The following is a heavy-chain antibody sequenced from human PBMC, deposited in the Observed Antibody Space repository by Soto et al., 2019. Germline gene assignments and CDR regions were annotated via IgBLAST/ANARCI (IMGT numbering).Heavy chain of an antibody. Sequence: QVQLVESGGGVVQPGRSLRLSCAASGFTFSSYAMHWVRQAPGKGLEWVAVISYDGSNQYYADSVKGRFTISRDNSKNTLYLQMNSLSAEDTAVYDCASLLVVAATLPDYWGQGTLVTVSS. V-gene: IGHV3-30-3*01. CDR1: GFTFSSYA. D-gene: IGHD2-15*01. CDR3: ASLLVVAATLPDY. CDR2: ISYDGSNQ. J-gene: IGHJ4*02.